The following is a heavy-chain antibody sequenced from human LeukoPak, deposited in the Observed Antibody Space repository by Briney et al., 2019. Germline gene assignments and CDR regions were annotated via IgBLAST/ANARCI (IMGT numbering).Heavy chain of an antibody. V-gene: IGHV3-48*03. D-gene: IGHD2-2*01. J-gene: IGHJ4*02. CDR2: ITSGGGTI. CDR3: ARGFNYAFDY. Sequence: PGGSLRLSCAASGFTLSVYEMNWVRQAPGKGLEWFSYITSGGGTIYYADSVKGRFTISRDNAKNSLYLQMNSLRADDTATYYCARGFNYAFDYWGQGTLVTVSS. CDR1: GFTLSVYE.